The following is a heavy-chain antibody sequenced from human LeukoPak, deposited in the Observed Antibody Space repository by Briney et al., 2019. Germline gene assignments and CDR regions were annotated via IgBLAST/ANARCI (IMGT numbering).Heavy chain of an antibody. V-gene: IGHV1-8*02. D-gene: IGHD1-14*01. CDR3: ATTELGYMDV. Sequence: ASVKVSCKASGYTFTSNGISWVRQAPGQGLEWMGWMNPNSGNTGYAQKFQGRVTMTEDTSTDTAYMELSSLRSEDTAVYYCATTELGYMDVWGKGTTVTVSS. J-gene: IGHJ6*03. CDR1: GYTFTSNG. CDR2: MNPNSGNT.